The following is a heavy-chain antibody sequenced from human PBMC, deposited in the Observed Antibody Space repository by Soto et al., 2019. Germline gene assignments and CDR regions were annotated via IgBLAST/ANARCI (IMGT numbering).Heavy chain of an antibody. D-gene: IGHD6-19*01. CDR3: AKDLYSSGWYNYFDP. V-gene: IGHV3-30*18. CDR1: GFPFRTNG. Sequence: QVQLVESGGGVVQPGRSLRLSCVASGFPFRTNGMHWVRQAPGKGLEWVAMISYDGSSTYYADSVKGRFTISRDNSKNTRYLLMDSLRAEDTAVYFCAKDLYSSGWYNYFDPWGLGTTVTVSS. CDR2: ISYDGSST. J-gene: IGHJ5*02.